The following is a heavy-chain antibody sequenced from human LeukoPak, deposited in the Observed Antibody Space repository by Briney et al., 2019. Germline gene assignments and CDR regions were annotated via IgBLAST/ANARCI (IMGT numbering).Heavy chain of an antibody. Sequence: SETLSPPCAVYGGSFSGYYWGRIRQPPGEGLEWIGEINHSGSTNYNPSLKSRVTISVDTSKNQFSLKLSSVTAADTAVYYCASSSGWYPFDYWGQGTLVTVSS. J-gene: IGHJ4*02. V-gene: IGHV4-34*01. D-gene: IGHD6-19*01. CDR3: ASSSGWYPFDY. CDR2: INHSGST. CDR1: GGSFSGYY.